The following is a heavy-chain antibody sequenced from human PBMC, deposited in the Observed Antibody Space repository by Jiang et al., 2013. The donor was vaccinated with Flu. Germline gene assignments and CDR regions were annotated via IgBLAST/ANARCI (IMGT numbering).Heavy chain of an antibody. V-gene: IGHV1-8*01. CDR2: MNPNSGNT. J-gene: IGHJ6*02. CDR1: GYTFTSYD. Sequence: VQLVESGAEVKKPGASVKVSCKASGYTFTSYDINWVRQATGQGLEWMGWMNPNSGNTGYAQKFQGRVTMTRNTSISTAYMELSSLRSEDTAVYYCARSIAARPDYYYGMDVWGQGTTVTVS. D-gene: IGHD6-6*01. CDR3: ARSIAARPDYYYGMDV.